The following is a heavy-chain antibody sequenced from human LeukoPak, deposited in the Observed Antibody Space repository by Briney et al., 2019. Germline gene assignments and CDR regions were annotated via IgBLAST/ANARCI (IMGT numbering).Heavy chain of an antibody. D-gene: IGHD5-18*01. CDR3: HSPRSNYYYGMDV. Sequence: PSETLSLTCTVSGGSISCSSYYWGWIRQPPGKGLEWIGSIYYSGSTYYNPSLKSRVTISVDTSKNQFSLKLSSVTAADTAVYYCHSPRSNYYYGMDVWGQGTTVTVSS. CDR1: GGSISCSSYY. CDR2: IYYSGST. V-gene: IGHV4-39*01. J-gene: IGHJ6*02.